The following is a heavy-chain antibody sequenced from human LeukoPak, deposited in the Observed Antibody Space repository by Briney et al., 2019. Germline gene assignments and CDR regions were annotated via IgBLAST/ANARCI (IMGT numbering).Heavy chain of an antibody. J-gene: IGHJ4*02. CDR1: GFTFSSYA. CDR3: ARDHSYSDSSGPIDY. V-gene: IGHV3-23*01. Sequence: PGGSLRLSCAASGFTFSSYAMSWVRQAPGKGLEWVSAISGSGGSTYYADSVKGRFTISRDNSKNTLYLQMSSLRAEDTAVYYCARDHSYSDSSGPIDYWGQGTLVTVSS. CDR2: ISGSGGST. D-gene: IGHD3-22*01.